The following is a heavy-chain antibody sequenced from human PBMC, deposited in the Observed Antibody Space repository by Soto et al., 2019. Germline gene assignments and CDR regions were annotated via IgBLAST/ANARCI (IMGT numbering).Heavy chain of an antibody. CDR2: IHYSGST. CDR3: AGLSVLVQRVVVPAAPHLANYYMDV. CDR1: GGSISYEYYH. J-gene: IGHJ6*03. Sequence: PSETLSLTCTVSGGSISYEYYHWTWIRQSPGKGLEWIGYIHYSGSTNYNPSLKSRVTISVDTSKNQFSLKLSSVTAADTAVYYCAGLSVLVQRVVVPAAPHLANYYMDVWGKGTTVTVSS. D-gene: IGHD2-2*01. V-gene: IGHV4-59*08.